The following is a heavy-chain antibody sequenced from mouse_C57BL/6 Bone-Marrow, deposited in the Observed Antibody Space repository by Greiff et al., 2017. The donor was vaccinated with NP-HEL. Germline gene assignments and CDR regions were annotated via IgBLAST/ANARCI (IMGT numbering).Heavy chain of an antibody. CDR1: GYTFTSYW. CDR3: ARCYYYGSSYVSFAY. CDR2: IDPSDGYT. D-gene: IGHD1-1*01. Sequence: QVQLQQPGAELVMPGASVKLSCKASGYTFTSYWMHWVKQRPGQGLEWIGEIDPSDGYTKYNQKFKGKSTLTVDKSSSTAYMQLSSLTSEDSAVYYCARCYYYGSSYVSFAYWGQGTLVTVSA. V-gene: IGHV1-69*01. J-gene: IGHJ3*01.